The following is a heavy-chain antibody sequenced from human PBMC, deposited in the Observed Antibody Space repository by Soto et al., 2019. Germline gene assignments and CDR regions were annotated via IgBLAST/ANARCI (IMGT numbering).Heavy chain of an antibody. Sequence: GGSLRLSCAASGFTFSSYAMSWVRQAPGKGLEWVSAISGSGGSTYYADSVKGRFTISRDNSKNTLYLQMNSLRAEDTAVYYCLWSGYYTPSLVFDYWGQGTLVTVSS. D-gene: IGHD3-3*01. CDR3: LWSGYYTPSLVFDY. CDR1: GFTFSSYA. V-gene: IGHV3-23*01. CDR2: ISGSGGST. J-gene: IGHJ4*02.